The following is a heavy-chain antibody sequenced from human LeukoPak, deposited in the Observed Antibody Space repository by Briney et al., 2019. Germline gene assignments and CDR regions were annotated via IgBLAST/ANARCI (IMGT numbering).Heavy chain of an antibody. CDR3: VRVDVPKSLPSSKYYYFYYMDV. D-gene: IGHD2-2*01. V-gene: IGHV4-39*07. Sequence: SETLSLTCTVSGGSISSGTYYWGWIRQPPGQGLEWIGSTHYSGNTYYNPSLKSRVTVSMDTSKNQFSLEVNSVTAADTAVYYCVRVDVPKSLPSSKYYYFYYMDVWGKGTTVTVSS. CDR2: THYSGNT. CDR1: GGSISSGTYY. J-gene: IGHJ6*03.